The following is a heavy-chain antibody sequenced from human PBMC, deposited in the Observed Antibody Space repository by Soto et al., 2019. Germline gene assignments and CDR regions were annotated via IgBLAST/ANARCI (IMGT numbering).Heavy chain of an antibody. CDR2: ISAYNGNT. J-gene: IGHJ4*02. CDR3: XXXXXXX. V-gene: IGHV1-18*01. Sequence: QVQLVQSGAEVKKPGASVKVSCKASGYTFTSYGISWVRQAPGQGLEWMGWISAYNGNTNYAQKLQGRVTMTTDTXXXXXXXXXXXXXXXXXXXXXXXXXXXXXWGQGTLVTVSS. CDR1: GYTFTSYG.